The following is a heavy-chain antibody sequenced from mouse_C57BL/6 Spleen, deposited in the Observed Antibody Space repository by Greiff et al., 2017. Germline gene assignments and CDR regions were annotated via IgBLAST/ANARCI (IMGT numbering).Heavy chain of an antibody. D-gene: IGHD2-5*01. Sequence: QVQLQQPGAELVKPGASVKLSCKASGYTFTSYWMHWVKQRPGQGLEWIGMIHPNSGSTNYNEKFKSKATLTVDKSSSTAYMQLSSLTSEYAAVYCCARGGSNHGGFDYWGQGTTLTVSS. CDR3: ARGGSNHGGFDY. V-gene: IGHV1-64*01. J-gene: IGHJ2*01. CDR1: GYTFTSYW. CDR2: IHPNSGST.